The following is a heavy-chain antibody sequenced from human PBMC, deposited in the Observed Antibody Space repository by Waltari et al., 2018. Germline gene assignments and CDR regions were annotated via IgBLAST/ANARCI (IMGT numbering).Heavy chain of an antibody. CDR1: GGTVSSYA. J-gene: IGHJ6*03. Sequence: QVQLVQSGAEVKKPGSSVKVSCKASGGTVSSYAISWVRQAPGQGLGWMGGIIPIFGTANYEQKFQGRVTITADESTSTAYMELSSLRSEDTAVYYCARVPYIAAAGTNYYYYYMDVWGKGTTVTVSS. D-gene: IGHD6-13*01. CDR2: IIPIFGTA. V-gene: IGHV1-69*12. CDR3: ARVPYIAAAGTNYYYYYMDV.